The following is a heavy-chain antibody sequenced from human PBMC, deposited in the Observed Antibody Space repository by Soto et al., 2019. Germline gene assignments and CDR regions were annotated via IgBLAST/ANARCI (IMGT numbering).Heavy chain of an antibody. CDR3: AKDERYSSSWSYNWFDP. Sequence: SETLSLTCAVYGASLSDNYCNWLRQPPGKGLEWIGEINHSGNTNYNPSLRSRVTISIDTSKNQLSLNLRSVSAADTAVYYCAKDERYSSSWSYNWFDPWGQGTLVTVSS. D-gene: IGHD6-13*01. V-gene: IGHV4-34*01. CDR2: INHSGNT. CDR1: GASLSDNY. J-gene: IGHJ5*02.